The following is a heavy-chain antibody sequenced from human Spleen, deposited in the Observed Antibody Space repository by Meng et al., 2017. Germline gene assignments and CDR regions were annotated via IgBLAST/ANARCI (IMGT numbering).Heavy chain of an antibody. CDR2: INVYNGIT. Sequence: QGQVVQSGAEVKKPGASVKVSCKVADYTLTSDGFSWVRQAPGQGLQWMGWINVYNGITNYGRNFQGRVTLTTDTSTSTGYMELRSLTSDDTAVYYCATRGNPYLDRWGQGTLVTVSS. V-gene: IGHV1-18*04. CDR1: DYTLTSDG. CDR3: ATRGNPYLDR. J-gene: IGHJ4*02.